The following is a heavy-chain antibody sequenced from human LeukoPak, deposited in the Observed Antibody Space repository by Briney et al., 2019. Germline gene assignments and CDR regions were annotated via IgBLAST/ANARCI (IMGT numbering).Heavy chain of an antibody. V-gene: IGHV1-2*02. D-gene: IGHD2-21*02. CDR1: GHRFISHY. CDR2: MHAGNGNT. J-gene: IGHJ4*02. Sequence: ASVQVSCKAAGHRFISHYIIWVRQATGLERVWLRWMHAGNGNTRYPAKFEGRVTMTRDTYSNTAHMDLTSLTSDDTAIYYCAREGSYCVGGDCYSFDFWGQGTLITVSS. CDR3: AREGSYCVGGDCYSFDF.